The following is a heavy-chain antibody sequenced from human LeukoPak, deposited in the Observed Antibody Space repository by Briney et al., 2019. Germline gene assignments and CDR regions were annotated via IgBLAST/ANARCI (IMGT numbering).Heavy chain of an antibody. CDR1: GFTFSDYW. CDR3: ARAGNIAVAGTERCFDY. Sequence: GGSLRLSCAASGFTFSDYWMHWVRQAPGKGLVWVSRIKSDGTTTNYADSVKGRFTISRDNAKNTLYMEMNSLRVEDTAVYYCARAGNIAVAGTERCFDYWGQGTLVTVSS. D-gene: IGHD6-19*01. J-gene: IGHJ4*02. V-gene: IGHV3-74*01. CDR2: IKSDGTTT.